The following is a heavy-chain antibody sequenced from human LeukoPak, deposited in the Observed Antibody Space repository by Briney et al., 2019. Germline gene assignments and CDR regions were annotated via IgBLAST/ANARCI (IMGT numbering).Heavy chain of an antibody. CDR1: GFTFSNYV. Sequence: GGSLRLSCAASGFTFSNYVMSWVRQAPGKGLEWVSGISGSGGRTYDADSVKGRFTISRDNSKNTLYLQTNSLRAEDTAVYYCARVVAVAGVGVAMDVWGKGTTVTVSS. D-gene: IGHD6-19*01. CDR3: ARVVAVAGVGVAMDV. V-gene: IGHV3-23*01. J-gene: IGHJ6*04. CDR2: ISGSGGRT.